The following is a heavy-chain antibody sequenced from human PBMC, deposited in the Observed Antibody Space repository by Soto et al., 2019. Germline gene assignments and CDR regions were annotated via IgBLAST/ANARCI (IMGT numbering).Heavy chain of an antibody. J-gene: IGHJ6*02. D-gene: IGHD3-10*01. CDR1: GGSISSSNW. CDR3: ARDYYGSGLYGMDV. CDR2: IYHSGST. V-gene: IGHV4-4*02. Sequence: SATLSITCAVSGGSISSSNWWSWVRQPPGKGLEWIGEIYHSGSTNYNPSLKSRVTISVDKSKNQFSLKLSSVTAADTAVYYCARDYYGSGLYGMDVWGQGTTVTVSS.